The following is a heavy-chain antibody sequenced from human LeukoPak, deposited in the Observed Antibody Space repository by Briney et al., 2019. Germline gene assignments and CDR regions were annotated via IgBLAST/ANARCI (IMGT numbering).Heavy chain of an antibody. CDR3: AREGIAAAGRYMDV. Sequence: SETLSLTCTVSGGSISSYYWSWLRQPPGKGLAWIGYIYYSGSTNYNPSLKSRVTISVDTSKNQFSLKLSSVTAADTAVYYCAREGIAAAGRYMDVWGKGTTVTISS. D-gene: IGHD6-13*01. V-gene: IGHV4-59*01. CDR2: IYYSGST. J-gene: IGHJ6*03. CDR1: GGSISSYY.